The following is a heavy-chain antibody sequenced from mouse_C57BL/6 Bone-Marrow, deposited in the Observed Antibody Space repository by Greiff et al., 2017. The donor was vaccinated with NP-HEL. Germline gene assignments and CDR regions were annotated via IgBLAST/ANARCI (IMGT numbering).Heavy chain of an antibody. CDR2: IDPENGDT. D-gene: IGHD2-4*01. Sequence: VQLQQSGAELVRPGASVKLSCTASGFNIKDDYMHWVKQRPEQGLEWIGWIDPENGDTEYASKFQGKATITADTSSNTAYLQLSSLTSEDTAVYYCTTNDCDEGFAYWGQGTLVTVSA. CDR1: GFNIKDDY. J-gene: IGHJ3*01. CDR3: TTNDCDEGFAY. V-gene: IGHV14-4*01.